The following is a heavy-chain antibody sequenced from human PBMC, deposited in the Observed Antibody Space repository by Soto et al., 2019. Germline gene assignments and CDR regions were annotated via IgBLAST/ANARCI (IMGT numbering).Heavy chain of an antibody. J-gene: IGHJ4*02. CDR1: GFTFSSYG. V-gene: IGHV3-30*18. D-gene: IGHD5-12*01. Sequence: GGSLRLSCAASGFTFSSYGMHWVRQAPGKGLEWVAVISYDGSNKYYADSVKGRFTISRDNSKNTLYLQMNSLRAEDTAVYYCAKERRDGYNDYWGQGTLVTVSS. CDR2: ISYDGSNK. CDR3: AKERRDGYNDY.